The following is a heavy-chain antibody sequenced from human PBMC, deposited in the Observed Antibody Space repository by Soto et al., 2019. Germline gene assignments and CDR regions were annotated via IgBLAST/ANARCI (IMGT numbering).Heavy chain of an antibody. CDR3: ARDQDIVVVPAADIRYYYGMDV. D-gene: IGHD2-2*01. J-gene: IGHJ6*02. CDR2: IIPIFGTA. V-gene: IGHV1-69*13. CDR1: GGTFSSYA. Sequence: SVKVSCTASGGTFSSYASSWVRQAPGQGLEWMGGIIPIFGTANYAQKFQGRVTITADESTSTAYMELSSLRSEDTAVYYCARDQDIVVVPAADIRYYYGMDVWGQGTTVTV.